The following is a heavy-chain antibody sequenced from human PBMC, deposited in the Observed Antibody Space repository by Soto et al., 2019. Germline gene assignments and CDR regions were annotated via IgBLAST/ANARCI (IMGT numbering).Heavy chain of an antibody. CDR1: GLAFSTYG. CDR3: ACGRGYCDDGTCYYSDYFQH. D-gene: IGHD2-15*01. CDR2: ISNDGTNK. V-gene: IGHV3-30*03. Sequence: QVQLVESGGGVGQPGTSLRLSCAASGLAFSTYGMNWVRLAPGKGLEWVALISNDGTNKYYADSVQGRFTISRDNSKNTVYLQMNSLRPEDTAFYYCACGRGYCDDGTCYYSDYFQHWGQGALVTVSS. J-gene: IGHJ1*01.